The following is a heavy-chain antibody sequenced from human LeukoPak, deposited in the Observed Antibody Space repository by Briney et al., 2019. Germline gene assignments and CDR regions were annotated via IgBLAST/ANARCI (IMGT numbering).Heavy chain of an antibody. D-gene: IGHD2/OR15-2a*01. V-gene: IGHV4-30-4*08. CDR1: GGSISSSSYY. Sequence: SETLSLTCTVSGGSISSSSYYWGWIRQPPGKGLEWIGYIYYSGNSFYNPSLKSRVTISVDTSKNHVSLNLSSVTAADTAVYYCARGNNPYYFDYWGQGTLVTVSS. CDR3: ARGNNPYYFDY. CDR2: IYYSGNS. J-gene: IGHJ4*02.